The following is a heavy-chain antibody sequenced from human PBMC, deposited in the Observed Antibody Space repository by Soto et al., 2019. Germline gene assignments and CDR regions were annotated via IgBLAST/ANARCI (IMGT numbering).Heavy chain of an antibody. CDR3: TTAPPYSSGWYSYYYYYMDV. V-gene: IGHV3-15*01. Sequence: EVQLVESGGGLVKPGGSLRLSCAASGFTFSNAWMSWVRQAPGKGLEWVGRIKSKTDGGTTDYAAPVKGRFTISRDDSKNTLYLQMNSLKNEDTAVYYCTTAPPYSSGWYSYYYYYMDVWGKGTTVTVSS. D-gene: IGHD6-19*01. CDR2: IKSKTDGGTT. CDR1: GFTFSNAW. J-gene: IGHJ6*03.